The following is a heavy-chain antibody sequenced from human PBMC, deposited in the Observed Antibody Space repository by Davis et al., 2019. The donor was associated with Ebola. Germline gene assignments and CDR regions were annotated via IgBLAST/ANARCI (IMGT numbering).Heavy chain of an antibody. CDR3: AKQESLYGSSDY. Sequence: PWGSLRLSCKGSGYTFTTHWIAWVRQTPAKGLEWMGIIYPGDSDTRYSPSFEGQVTISVDRSISTAYLQWSSLKASDTAMYYCAKQESLYGSSDYWGQGTLVTVSS. J-gene: IGHJ4*02. CDR2: IYPGDSDT. CDR1: GYTFTTHW. D-gene: IGHD3-22*01. V-gene: IGHV5-51*01.